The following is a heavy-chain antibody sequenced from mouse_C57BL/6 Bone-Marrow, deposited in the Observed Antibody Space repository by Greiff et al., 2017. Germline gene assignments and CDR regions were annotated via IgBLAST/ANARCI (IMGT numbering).Heavy chain of an antibody. CDR3: TRVWLDY. CDR2: IDPENGDT. J-gene: IGHJ4*01. V-gene: IGHV14-4*01. D-gene: IGHD2-10*02. CDR1: GFNIKDDY. Sequence: EVQLQQSGAELVRPGASVKLSCTASGFNIKDDYMHWVKQRPEQGLEWIGWIDPENGDTEYASKFQGKATITADTSSNTAYLQLSSLTSEDTAVYYGTRVWLDYWGQGTSVTVSS.